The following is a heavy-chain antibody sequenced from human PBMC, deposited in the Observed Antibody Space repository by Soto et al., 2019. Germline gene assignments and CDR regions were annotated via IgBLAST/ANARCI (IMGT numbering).Heavy chain of an antibody. J-gene: IGHJ4*02. Sequence: PSETLSLTCTVSGGSISSAYWSWIRQPPGKGLEWIGYMYKTGSTVYNPSLKSRVTISVDTSKNQFYLKVNSVTAADTAVYYCARVPDYWGQGILVTVSS. CDR2: MYKTGST. CDR3: ARVPDY. V-gene: IGHV4-59*01. CDR1: GGSISSAY. D-gene: IGHD2-2*01.